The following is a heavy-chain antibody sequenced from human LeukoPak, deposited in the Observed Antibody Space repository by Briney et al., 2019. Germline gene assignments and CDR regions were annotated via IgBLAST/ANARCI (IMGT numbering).Heavy chain of an antibody. CDR2: IRSKANSYAT. J-gene: IGHJ6*03. CDR3: ARACGSGSYTLYYYYYMDV. CDR1: GFTFSGSA. V-gene: IGHV3-73*01. D-gene: IGHD3-10*01. Sequence: GGSLRLSCAASGFTFSGSAMHWVRQASGKGLEWVGRIRSKANSYATAYAASVKGRFTISRDDSKNTAYLQMNSLKTEDTAVYYCARACGSGSYTLYYYYYMDVWGKGTTVTISS.